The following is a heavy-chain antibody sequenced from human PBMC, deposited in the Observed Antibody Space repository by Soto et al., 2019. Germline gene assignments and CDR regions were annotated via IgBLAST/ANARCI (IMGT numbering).Heavy chain of an antibody. CDR1: GGSISIYT. V-gene: IGHV3-21*05. D-gene: IGHD5-18*01. CDR3: AREGYGYYFDY. Sequence: ETLSLTCTVSGGSISIYTMGWVRQAPGKRLEWISYIDAAPGDIKYADAVKGRLSISRDNSKNSLYLQMNSLRAEDTAVYYYAREGYGYYFDYWGLGTLVTVSS. CDR2: IDAAPGDI. J-gene: IGHJ4*02.